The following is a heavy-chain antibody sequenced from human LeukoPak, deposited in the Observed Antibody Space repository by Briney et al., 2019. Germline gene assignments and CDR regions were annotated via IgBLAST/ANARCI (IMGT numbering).Heavy chain of an antibody. D-gene: IGHD6-19*01. CDR2: IYSGGST. CDR1: GFTVSSNY. Sequence: GGSLRLSCAASGFTVSSNYMSWVRQAPGKGLEWVSVIYSGGSTYYADSVKGRFTISRDNSKNTLYLQMNSLRAEDTAIYYCAKFRADSSGWPFDYWGQGTLVTVSS. J-gene: IGHJ4*02. CDR3: AKFRADSSGWPFDY. V-gene: IGHV3-53*01.